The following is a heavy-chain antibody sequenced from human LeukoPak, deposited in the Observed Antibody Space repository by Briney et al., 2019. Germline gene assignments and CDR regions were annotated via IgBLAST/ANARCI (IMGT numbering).Heavy chain of an antibody. CDR1: GFTFSSYS. CDR2: ISSSSSTI. CDR3: FGDYDSSPMLGDY. J-gene: IGHJ4*02. V-gene: IGHV3-48*04. Sequence: GGSLRLSCAASGFTFSSYSMNWVRQAPGKGLEWVSYISSSSSTIYYADSVKGRFTISRDNAKNSLYLQMNSLRAEDTAVYYCFGDYDSSPMLGDYWGQGTLVTVSS. D-gene: IGHD3-22*01.